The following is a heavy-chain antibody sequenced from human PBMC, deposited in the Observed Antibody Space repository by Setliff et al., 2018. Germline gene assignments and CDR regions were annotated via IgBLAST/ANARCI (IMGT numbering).Heavy chain of an antibody. V-gene: IGHV3-21*01. CDR1: GFTFSSYT. CDR2: IDSSSTWI. Sequence: GGSLRLSCVASGFTFSSYTMNWVRQAPGQGLEWVSSIDSSSTWIYYADSVKGRFTISRDNAKNSLYLLMKSVRVDDTAVYYCARSINGYQQRYDIWGQGALVTVSS. CDR3: ARSINGYQQRYDI. D-gene: IGHD3-22*01. J-gene: IGHJ4*02.